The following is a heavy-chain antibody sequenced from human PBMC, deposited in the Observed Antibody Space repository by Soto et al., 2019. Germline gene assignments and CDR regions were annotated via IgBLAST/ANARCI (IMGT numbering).Heavy chain of an antibody. CDR1: GGSMSEYF. V-gene: IGHV4-59*01. D-gene: IGHD3-10*01. J-gene: IGHJ4*02. CDR3: ARDGYDGSGSPYPAY. Sequence: SETLSLTCTVSGGSMSEYFWSWIRQSPGNGLEWIRYIYYLGSTDYNPSLKSRVTISVDTSKRQFSLRLTSVTAADTAVYYCARDGYDGSGSPYPAYWGPGTQVTVS. CDR2: IYYLGST.